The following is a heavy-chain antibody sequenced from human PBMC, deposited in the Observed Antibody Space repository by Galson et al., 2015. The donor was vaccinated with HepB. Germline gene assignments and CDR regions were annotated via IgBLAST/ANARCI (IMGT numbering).Heavy chain of an antibody. Sequence: SLRLSCAASGFTFGDYAMSWFRQAPGKGLEWVGFIRSKAYGGTTEYAASVKGRFTISRDDSKSIAYLQMNSLKTEDTAVYYCTRDPDYDYVWGSYRSNFDYWGQGTLVTVSS. CDR2: IRSKAYGGTT. D-gene: IGHD3-16*02. CDR1: GFTFGDYA. V-gene: IGHV3-49*03. J-gene: IGHJ4*02. CDR3: TRDPDYDYVWGSYRSNFDY.